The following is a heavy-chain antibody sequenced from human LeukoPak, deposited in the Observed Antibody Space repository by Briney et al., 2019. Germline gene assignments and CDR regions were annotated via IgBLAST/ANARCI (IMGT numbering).Heavy chain of an antibody. Sequence: SETLSLTCTASGYSISSGYYWGWIRQPPGKGLECIGTMYHSGSTFYNPSLKSRVTIAVDNSKNQFSLKLRSVTAADTAVYFCARVMSGYKYGPMEYYYPHMDVWGKGPTAPVSS. CDR3: ARVMSGYKYGPMEYYYPHMDV. D-gene: IGHD5-18*01. V-gene: IGHV4-38-2*02. CDR2: MYHSGST. CDR1: GYSISSGYY. J-gene: IGHJ6*03.